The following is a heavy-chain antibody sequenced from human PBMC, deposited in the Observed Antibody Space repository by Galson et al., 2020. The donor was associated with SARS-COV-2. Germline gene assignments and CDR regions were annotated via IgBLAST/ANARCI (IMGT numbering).Heavy chain of an antibody. J-gene: IGHJ4*02. CDR3: ARVKRYYYDSSGYQFDY. CDR1: RGSISSSNW. D-gene: IGHD3-22*01. CDR2: IYHTGST. V-gene: IGHV4-4*02. Sequence: SQTLSLTFPLSRGSISSSNWWSWVRQPPGKGLEWIGEIYHTGSTNYNPSLKSRVTISVDKSKNQFSLKLSSVTAADTAVYYCARVKRYYYDSSGYQFDYWGQGTLVTGSS.